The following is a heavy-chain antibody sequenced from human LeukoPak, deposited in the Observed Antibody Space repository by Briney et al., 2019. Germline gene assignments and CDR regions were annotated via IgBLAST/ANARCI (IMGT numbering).Heavy chain of an antibody. CDR2: ISWNSGSI. V-gene: IGHV3-9*01. CDR1: GFTFDDYA. CDR3: AKDIELGRGIAVAGSWDY. Sequence: GRSLRLSCAASGFTFDDYAMHWVRQAPGKGLEWVSGISWNSGSIGYADSVKGRFTISRDNAKNSLYLQMNSLRAEDTALYYCAKDIELGRGIAVAGSWDYWGQGTLVTVSS. D-gene: IGHD6-19*01. J-gene: IGHJ4*02.